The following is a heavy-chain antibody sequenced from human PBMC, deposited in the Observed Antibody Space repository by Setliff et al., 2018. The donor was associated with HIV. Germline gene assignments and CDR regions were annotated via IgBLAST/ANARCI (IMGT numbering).Heavy chain of an antibody. D-gene: IGHD3-22*01. V-gene: IGHV3-49*04. Sequence: PGGSLRLSCTVSGFTFGDYTMSWVRQAPGKGLEWVGFIRSKTYGGTTEYAASVKGRFTISRDDSKSIAYLQMDSLKSEDTAVYYCARNDSPDDCWGQGTLVTVSS. CDR3: ARNDSPDDC. CDR2: IRSKTYGGTT. CDR1: GFTFGDYT. J-gene: IGHJ4*02.